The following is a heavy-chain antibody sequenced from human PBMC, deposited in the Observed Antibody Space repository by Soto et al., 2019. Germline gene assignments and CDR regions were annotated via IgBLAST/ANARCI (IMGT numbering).Heavy chain of an antibody. CDR3: AVGVGYCSSTSCRGWFDP. J-gene: IGHJ5*02. CDR2: IDPSDSYT. D-gene: IGHD2-2*01. Sequence: PGESLKISCKGSGYSFTSYWISWVRQMPGKGLEWMGRIDPSDSYTNYSPSFQGHVTISADKSISTAYLQWSSLKASDTAMYYCAVGVGYCSSTSCRGWFDPWGHGTLVTDSS. CDR1: GYSFTSYW. V-gene: IGHV5-10-1*01.